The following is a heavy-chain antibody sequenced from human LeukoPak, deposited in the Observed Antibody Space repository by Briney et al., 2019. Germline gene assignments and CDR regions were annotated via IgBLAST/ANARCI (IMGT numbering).Heavy chain of an antibody. J-gene: IGHJ1*01. CDR2: IKSDGST. Sequence: GGSLRLSCAASGFTFSTYWMHWVRQAPGKGLVWVSRIKSDGSTNYADSVKGRFTIPRDNASNTLSLQMNSLRPEDTGVYYCARAPSEIGGYYPEYFRHWGQGTLVTVSS. CDR1: GFTFSTYW. CDR3: ARAPSEIGGYYPEYFRH. V-gene: IGHV3-74*01. D-gene: IGHD3-22*01.